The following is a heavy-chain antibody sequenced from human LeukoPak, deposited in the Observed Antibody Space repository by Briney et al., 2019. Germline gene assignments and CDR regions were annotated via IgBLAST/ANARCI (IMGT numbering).Heavy chain of an antibody. Sequence: GGTLRLSCAASGFTFSSYAMTWVRQAPGKGLEKVSTILPGGGYTYYADSVKGRFTISRDTSKNTLYLQMNTLRVEDTAVYYCAKAWPAAGTFDSWGQGSLVTVSS. D-gene: IGHD6-13*01. CDR1: GFTFSSYA. J-gene: IGHJ4*02. V-gene: IGHV3-23*01. CDR2: ILPGGGYT. CDR3: AKAWPAAGTFDS.